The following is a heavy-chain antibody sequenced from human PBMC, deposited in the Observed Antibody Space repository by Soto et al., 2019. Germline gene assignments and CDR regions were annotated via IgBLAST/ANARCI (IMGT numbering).Heavy chain of an antibody. Sequence: EVQLMESGGGLVQPGGSLRLSCAASGFTFDNYAMNWVRQAPGKGLEWVSGISATGGSTYYAASVRGRFGISRDNSENTLDLQMNSLRAEDTAVYYCARSLDVFLWLGELLSLGFDSWGQGTLVTASS. V-gene: IGHV3-23*01. J-gene: IGHJ4*02. CDR3: ARSLDVFLWLGELLSLGFDS. D-gene: IGHD3-10*01. CDR1: GFTFDNYA. CDR2: ISATGGST.